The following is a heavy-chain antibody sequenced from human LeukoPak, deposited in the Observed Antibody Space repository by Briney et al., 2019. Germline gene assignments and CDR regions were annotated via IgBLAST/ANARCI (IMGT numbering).Heavy chain of an antibody. Sequence: PSETLSLTCTVSGGSISSSSYYWGWIRQPPGKGLEWIGSFYYSGNTYYNPPLKSRVTMSVDTSKNQFSLKLNSVTAADTAVYYCARLDTSGSHYFDYWGQGTLVTLSS. CDR3: ARLDTSGSHYFDY. V-gene: IGHV4-39*01. CDR1: GGSISSSSYY. CDR2: FYYSGNT. D-gene: IGHD3-22*01. J-gene: IGHJ4*02.